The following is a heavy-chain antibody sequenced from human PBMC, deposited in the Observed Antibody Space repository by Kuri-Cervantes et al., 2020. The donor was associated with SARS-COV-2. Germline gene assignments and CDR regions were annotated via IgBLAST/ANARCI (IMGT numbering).Heavy chain of an antibody. Sequence: GSLRLSCTVSGGSISSCSYTWGWIRQPPGKGLVSIVTIYCSGSTYYNPSLKSRVTVSVDTSKNQFSLKLSSVTAAATAVYSCASRLPKVLGDFDYWGQGTLVTASS. CDR2: IYCSGST. V-gene: IGHV4-39*01. J-gene: IGHJ4*02. CDR1: GGSISSCSYT. CDR3: ASRLPKVLGDFDY. D-gene: IGHD2-15*01.